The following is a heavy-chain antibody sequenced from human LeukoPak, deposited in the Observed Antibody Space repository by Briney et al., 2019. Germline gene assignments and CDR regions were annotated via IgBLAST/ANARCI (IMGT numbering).Heavy chain of an antibody. CDR3: AKKVVLEDAFDI. Sequence: GGSLRLSCAASGFTFSSYGMHWVRQAPGKGLEWVAFIRNDGKNKYYADSVKGRFTVSRDDSKSTLYLQMNSLRAEDTAVYYCAKKVVLEDAFDIWGQGTMVTVSS. CDR1: GFTFSSYG. CDR2: IRNDGKNK. D-gene: IGHD2-8*01. V-gene: IGHV3-30*02. J-gene: IGHJ3*02.